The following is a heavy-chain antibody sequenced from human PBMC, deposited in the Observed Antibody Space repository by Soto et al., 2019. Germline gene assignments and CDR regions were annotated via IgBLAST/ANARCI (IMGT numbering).Heavy chain of an antibody. CDR2: ISGSDGST. J-gene: IGHJ4*02. CDR1: GFTFSSYA. V-gene: IGHV3-23*01. D-gene: IGHD6-13*01. Sequence: GGSLRLSCAASGFTFSSYAMNWVRQAPGKGLEWVSVISGSDGSTYYADPVKGRFTISRDNSKNTLNLQMNSLRAEDTAVYYCARRSSSWYFDYWGQGTLVTVSS. CDR3: ARRSSSWYFDY.